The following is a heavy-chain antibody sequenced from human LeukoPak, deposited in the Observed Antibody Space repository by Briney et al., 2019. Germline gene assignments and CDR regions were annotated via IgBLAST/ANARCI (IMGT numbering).Heavy chain of an antibody. V-gene: IGHV3-23*01. CDR2: VSGSGSST. CDR3: AKDQGYYGSGTYVDY. D-gene: IGHD3-10*01. Sequence: EGSLRLSCAASGFTFGDFAMTWVRQAPGKGLEGVSSVSGSGSSTYYADSVKGRLTISRDDSKNTLYLQMNTLRAEDTAIYFCAKDQGYYGSGTYVDYWGQGTLVIVSS. J-gene: IGHJ4*02. CDR1: GFTFGDFA.